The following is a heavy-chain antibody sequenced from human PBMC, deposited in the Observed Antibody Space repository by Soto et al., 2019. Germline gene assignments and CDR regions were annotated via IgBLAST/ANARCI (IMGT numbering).Heavy chain of an antibody. Sequence: GGSLRLSCAASGFIFSRYGMHWVRQAPGKGLEWVAVISYDGSNKYYAEAVKGRVIISRDKSENTLYLQMNSLRAEDTAVYYCAKDLGSGKPYYYYAMDVWGQGTTVTAP. J-gene: IGHJ6*02. CDR3: AKDLGSGKPYYYYAMDV. CDR1: GFIFSRYG. V-gene: IGHV3-30*18. CDR2: ISYDGSNK. D-gene: IGHD3-10*01.